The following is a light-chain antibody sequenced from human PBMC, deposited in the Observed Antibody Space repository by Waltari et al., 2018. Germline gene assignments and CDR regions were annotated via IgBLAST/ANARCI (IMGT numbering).Light chain of an antibody. Sequence: QSALTQPAYVSGSPGQSLPISCTGTSSAVAAYNYVSWYQQHPGKAPNLMLYDVTTRPSGVSNLFSGSKSGSTASLTISGLQAEDEADYYCSSYTTTTTVIFGGGTKLTVL. J-gene: IGLJ2*01. CDR2: DVT. V-gene: IGLV2-14*03. CDR1: SSAVAAYNY. CDR3: SSYTTTTTVI.